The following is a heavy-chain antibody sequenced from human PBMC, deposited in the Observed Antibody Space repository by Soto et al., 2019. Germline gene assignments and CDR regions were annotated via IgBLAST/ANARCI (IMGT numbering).Heavy chain of an antibody. V-gene: IGHV3-23*01. J-gene: IGHJ4*02. Sequence: GGSLRLSCAASGFTFTSYAMSWVRQAPGKGLEWVSTISGSGGSTNYADSVKGRFTISRDNSKNTLYLQMSSLRAEDTAVYYCAKNILFDYWGQGTLVTVSS. CDR3: AKNILFDY. CDR2: ISGSGGST. CDR1: GFTFTSYA.